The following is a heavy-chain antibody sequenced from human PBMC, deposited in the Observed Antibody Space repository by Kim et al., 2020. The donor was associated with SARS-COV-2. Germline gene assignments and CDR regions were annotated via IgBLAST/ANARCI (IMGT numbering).Heavy chain of an antibody. J-gene: IGHJ5*02. V-gene: IGHV3-74*01. CDR3: ARAPPVLLWFGELSAWFDP. D-gene: IGHD3-10*01. CDR1: GFTFSSYW. CDR2: INSDGSST. Sequence: GGSLRLSCAASGFTFSSYWMHWVRQAPGKGLVWVSRINSDGSSTSYADSVKGRFTISRDNAKNTLYLQMNSLRAEDTAVYYCARAPPVLLWFGELSAWFDPWGQGTLVTVSS.